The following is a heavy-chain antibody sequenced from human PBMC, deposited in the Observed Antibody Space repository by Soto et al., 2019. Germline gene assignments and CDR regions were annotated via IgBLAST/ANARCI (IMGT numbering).Heavy chain of an antibody. CDR2: INPSGGST. V-gene: IGHV1-46*01. CDR1: GYTFTSYY. Sequence: QVQLVQSGAEVKKPGASVKVSCKASGYTFTSYYMHWVRQAPGQGLEWMGIINPSGGSTSYAQKIQGRVTMTRDTSTSTVYMELSSLRSEDTAVYYCAREGTYYYDSSGYYGGTYFDYWGQGTLVTVSS. D-gene: IGHD3-22*01. J-gene: IGHJ4*02. CDR3: AREGTYYYDSSGYYGGTYFDY.